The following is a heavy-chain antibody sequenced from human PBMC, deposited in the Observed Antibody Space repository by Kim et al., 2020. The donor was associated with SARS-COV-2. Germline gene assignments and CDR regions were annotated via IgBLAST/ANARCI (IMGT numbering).Heavy chain of an antibody. CDR1: GFTFISYA. V-gene: IGHV3-23*01. J-gene: IGHJ6*02. Sequence: GGSLRLSCAASGFTFISYAMSWVRQAPGKGLEWVSTINSAGVTTYYADSVKGRFTISRDNSKNTVYLQMSGLRAEDTALYYCAKVRINMIRGGSMDVWGQGTTVTVSS. CDR3: AKVRINMIRGGSMDV. D-gene: IGHD3-10*01. CDR2: INSAGVTT.